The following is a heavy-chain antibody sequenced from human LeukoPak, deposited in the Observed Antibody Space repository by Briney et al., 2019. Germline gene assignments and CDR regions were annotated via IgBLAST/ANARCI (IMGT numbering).Heavy chain of an antibody. J-gene: IGHJ4*02. V-gene: IGHV3-7*01. Sequence: GGSLRRSCAASGFTFSSYPFNWVRQAPGKGLEWVANIEQDGSEKYYVDSVKGRFTISRDNAKNSLYLQMNSLRAEDTAVYYCARCWRRIREFDYWGQGTLVTVSS. D-gene: IGHD1-1*01. CDR3: ARCWRRIREFDY. CDR1: GFTFSSYP. CDR2: IEQDGSEK.